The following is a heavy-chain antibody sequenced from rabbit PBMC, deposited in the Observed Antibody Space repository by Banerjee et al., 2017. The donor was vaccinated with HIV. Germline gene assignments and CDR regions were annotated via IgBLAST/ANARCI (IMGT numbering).Heavy chain of an antibody. CDR3: ARDLAGVIGWNFNL. V-gene: IGHV1S40*01. CDR2: INAGSVGST. D-gene: IGHD4-1*01. Sequence: QSLEESGGDLVKPGGTLTLTCKASGFSFSNKYVMCWVRQAPGKGLEWIACINAGSVGSTAYANWAKGRFTISKTSWTTVTLQMTSLTAADTASYFCARDLAGVIGWNFNLWGQGTLVTVS. CDR1: GFSFSNKYV. J-gene: IGHJ4*01.